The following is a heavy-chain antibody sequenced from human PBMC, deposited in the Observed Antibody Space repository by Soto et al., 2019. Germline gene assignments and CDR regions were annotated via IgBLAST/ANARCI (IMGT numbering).Heavy chain of an antibody. CDR2: INPNSGGT. J-gene: IGHJ5*02. D-gene: IGHD2-2*01. CDR3: ARDFLPAGGLRFDP. V-gene: IGHV1-2*04. Sequence: QVQLVRSGAGVKKPGASVKVSCKASGYTFTGYYMHWVRQAPGQGLEWMGWINPNSGGTNYAQKFQGWVTMTRDTSISTAYMELSRLRSDDTAVYYCARDFLPAGGLRFDPWGQGTLVTVSS. CDR1: GYTFTGYY.